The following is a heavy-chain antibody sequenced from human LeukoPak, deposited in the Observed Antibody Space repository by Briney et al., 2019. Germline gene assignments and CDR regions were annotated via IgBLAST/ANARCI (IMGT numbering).Heavy chain of an antibody. CDR3: ARGYCRDDICQVFPY. CDR2: MSYSGRT. V-gene: IGHV4-59*01. CDR1: GGSFSSYY. J-gene: IGHJ4*02. D-gene: IGHD2-21*02. Sequence: SETLSLTCAVYGGSFSSYYWSWIRQTPEKGLEWIGYMSYSGRTDYGPSLKSRVTMSVDTSKNQFSLKMSYVTAADTGVYYCARGYCRDDICQVFPYWGQGTLVTVSS.